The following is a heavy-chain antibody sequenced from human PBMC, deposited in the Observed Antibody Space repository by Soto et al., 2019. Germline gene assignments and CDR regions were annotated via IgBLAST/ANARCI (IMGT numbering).Heavy chain of an antibody. D-gene: IGHD3-22*01. Sequence: PSETLSLTCAVYGGSFSGYYWSWIRQPPGKGLEWIGEINHSGSTNYNPSLKSRVTISVDTSKNQFSLKLSSVTAADTAVYYCARGLGITMIVVSKYFDYWGQGTLVTV. CDR3: ARGLGITMIVVSKYFDY. CDR2: INHSGST. V-gene: IGHV4-34*01. J-gene: IGHJ4*02. CDR1: GGSFSGYY.